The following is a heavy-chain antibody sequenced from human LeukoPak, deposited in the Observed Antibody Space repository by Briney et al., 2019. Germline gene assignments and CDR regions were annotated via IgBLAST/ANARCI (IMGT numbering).Heavy chain of an antibody. Sequence: GGSLRLSCAASGFTFSSYSMTWVRQAPGKGLEWVSSISSSSSYIYYADSVKGRFTISRDNAKDSLYLQMNSLRAEDTAVYYCARGGGSGSYPYYFDYWGQGTLVTVSS. CDR2: ISSSSSYI. V-gene: IGHV3-21*01. CDR1: GFTFSSYS. D-gene: IGHD1-26*01. J-gene: IGHJ4*02. CDR3: ARGGGSGSYPYYFDY.